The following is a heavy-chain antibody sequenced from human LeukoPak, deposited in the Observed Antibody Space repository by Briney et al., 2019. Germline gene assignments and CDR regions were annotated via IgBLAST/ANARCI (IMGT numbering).Heavy chain of an antibody. CDR3: ASPGWSDALDM. Sequence: PGGSLRLSCAASGFTFRRYGMHWVRQAPGKGLVWVSRISSDGTSTTYADSVKGRFTISRDNAKNTLYPQLDSLRAEHTAIYYCASPGWSDALDMWGQGTRVTVSS. J-gene: IGHJ3*02. V-gene: IGHV3-74*01. CDR1: GFTFRRYG. D-gene: IGHD2-15*01. CDR2: ISSDGTST.